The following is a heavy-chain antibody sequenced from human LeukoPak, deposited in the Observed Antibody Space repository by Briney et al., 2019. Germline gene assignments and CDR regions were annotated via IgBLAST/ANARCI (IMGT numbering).Heavy chain of an antibody. CDR1: GGSISSNNCS. D-gene: IGHD2-8*01. CDR2: IYYGGST. CDR3: ARGLGVLMVYAIDYYMDV. J-gene: IGHJ6*03. Sequence: PSETLSLTCTVSGGSISSNNCSWGWIRQPPGKGLEWIGSIYYGGSTYYNPSLKSRVTISVDTSKNQFSLKLSSVTPEDTAVYYCARGLGVLMVYAIDYYMDVWGKGTTVTVSS. V-gene: IGHV4-39*01.